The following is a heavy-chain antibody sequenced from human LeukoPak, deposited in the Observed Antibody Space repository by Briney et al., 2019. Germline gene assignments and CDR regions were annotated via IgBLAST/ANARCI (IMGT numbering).Heavy chain of an antibody. V-gene: IGHV1-8*02. CDR2: MNPNSGNT. CDR3: ARQVRYCSSTSCYPY. J-gene: IGHJ4*02. CDR1: GYTFTSYY. Sequence: ASVKVSCKASGYTFTSYYMHWVRQATGQGLEWMGWMNPNSGNTGYAQKFQGRVTMTRNTSISTAYMELSSLRSEDTAVYYCARQVRYCSSTSCYPYWGQGTLVTVSS. D-gene: IGHD2-2*01.